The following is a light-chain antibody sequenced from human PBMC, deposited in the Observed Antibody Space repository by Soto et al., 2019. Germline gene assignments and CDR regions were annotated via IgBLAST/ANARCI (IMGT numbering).Light chain of an antibody. CDR1: SSNIGNNA. Sequence: QSVLTQPPSVSGAPRQRVPISCSGSSSNIGNNAVNWYQQLPGKPPKLLIYYNDLLSSGVSDRFSGSTSGTSASLAISGLQSEDEADYYCAAWDDSLNGVVFGGGTKLTVL. J-gene: IGLJ2*01. V-gene: IGLV1-36*01. CDR3: AAWDDSLNGVV. CDR2: YND.